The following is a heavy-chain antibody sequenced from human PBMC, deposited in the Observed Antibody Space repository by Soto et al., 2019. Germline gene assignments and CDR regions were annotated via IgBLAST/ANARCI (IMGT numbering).Heavy chain of an antibody. CDR1: VAPSAVVITT. V-gene: IGHV4-30-4*01. J-gene: IGHJ6*02. D-gene: IGHD5-18*01. CDR2: SNSGST. Sequence: SETRPSPALSLVAPSAVVITTGVGSASPQGRAWSGLGTSNSGSTYYNPSLKSRVTISVDTSKNQFSLKLSSVTAADTAVYYCARASPVVTDVWGHGTTVTVSS. CDR3: ARASPVVTDV.